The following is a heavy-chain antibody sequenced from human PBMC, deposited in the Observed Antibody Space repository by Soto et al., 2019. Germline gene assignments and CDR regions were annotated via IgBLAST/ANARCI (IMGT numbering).Heavy chain of an antibody. J-gene: IGHJ4*02. V-gene: IGHV2-5*02. Sequence: SGPTLVNPTQTVTLTCTFSGFSLSTREVGVGWIRQPPGKALEWLALIYWDDDKRYRPSLKSRLTIVKDTSKNLVILIMTNMGPEDTATYYCEHRAYYYGSGSYYTHWGQGILVTVSS. CDR3: EHRAYYYGSGSYYTH. D-gene: IGHD3-10*01. CDR2: IYWDDDK. CDR1: GFSLSTREVG.